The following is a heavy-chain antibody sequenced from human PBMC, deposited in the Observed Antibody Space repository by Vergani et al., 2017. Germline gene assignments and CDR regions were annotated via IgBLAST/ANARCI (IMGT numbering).Heavy chain of an antibody. CDR2: IYYSGST. V-gene: IGHV4-39*01. D-gene: IGHD2-2*01. CDR3: ARVVRDIVVVPAAGFDP. J-gene: IGHJ5*02. Sequence: QLQLQESGPGLVKPSETLSLTCTVSGGSISSSSYYWGWIRQPPGKGLEWIGSIYYSGSTYYNPSLKSRVTISVDTSKNQFSLKLSSVTAADTAVYYCARVVRDIVVVPAAGFDPWGQGTLVTVSS. CDR1: GGSISSSSYY.